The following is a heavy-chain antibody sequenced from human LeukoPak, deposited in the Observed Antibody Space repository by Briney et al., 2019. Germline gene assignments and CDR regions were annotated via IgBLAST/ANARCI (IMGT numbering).Heavy chain of an antibody. V-gene: IGHV3-33*01. D-gene: IGHD6-13*01. CDR3: ARASAQQLVLGWFDP. CDR2: IWYDGSNK. CDR1: GFTFSSYG. Sequence: GGSLGLSCAASGFTFSSYGMHWVRQAPGKGLEWVAVIWYDGSNKYYADSVKGRFTISRDNSKNTLYLQMNSLRAEDTAVYYCARASAQQLVLGWFDPWGQGTLVTVSS. J-gene: IGHJ5*02.